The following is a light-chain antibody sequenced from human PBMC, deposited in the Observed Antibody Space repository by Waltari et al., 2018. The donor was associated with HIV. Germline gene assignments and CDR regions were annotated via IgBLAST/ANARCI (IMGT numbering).Light chain of an antibody. J-gene: IGKJ2*01. CDR2: GAS. V-gene: IGKV3-11*01. CDR3: QQRLNWYT. Sequence: EILVTQSPATLSLSPGERATLSCRASESIEKYLGWYQQKPGQAPRLLIYGASRRATGIPARFSGSGSGTDFTLTFSSLEPADSARYICQQRLNWYTFCQLTKLEI. CDR1: ESIEKY.